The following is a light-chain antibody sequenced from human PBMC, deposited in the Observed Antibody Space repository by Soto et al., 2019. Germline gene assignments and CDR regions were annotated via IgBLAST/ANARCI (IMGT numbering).Light chain of an antibody. CDR3: QSYDSSFVV. CDR2: EDN. V-gene: IGLV6-57*04. J-gene: IGLJ2*01. Sequence: NFMLTQPHSVSESPGKTVTISCTRSSGSIASNNVQWYQQRPGSAPTTVIYEDNQRPSGVPDRFSGSTDGSSNSASLTIYGLQTEDEADYYSQSYDSSFVVFGGGTQLTVL. CDR1: SGSIASNN.